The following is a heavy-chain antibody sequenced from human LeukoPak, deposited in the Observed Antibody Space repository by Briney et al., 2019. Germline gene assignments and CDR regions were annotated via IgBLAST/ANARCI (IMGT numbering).Heavy chain of an antibody. CDR3: AREPTGYSSGWYFDY. Sequence: SETLSLTCTVSGGSISSYYWSWIRQPAGKGLEWIGRIYTSGSTNYNPSLKSRVTMSVDTSKNQFSLKLSSVTAADTAVYYCAREPTGYSSGWYFDYWGREPWSPSPQ. D-gene: IGHD6-19*01. CDR1: GGSISSYY. V-gene: IGHV4-4*07. CDR2: IYTSGST. J-gene: IGHJ4*02.